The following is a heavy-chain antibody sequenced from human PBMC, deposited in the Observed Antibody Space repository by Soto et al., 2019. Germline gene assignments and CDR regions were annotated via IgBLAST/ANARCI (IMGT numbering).Heavy chain of an antibody. V-gene: IGHV4-28*01. J-gene: IGHJ3*02. CDR2: IYYSGST. CDR3: ARNQNCSGGSCYRPIGAFDI. CDR1: GYSISSSNW. D-gene: IGHD2-15*01. Sequence: QVQLQESGPGLVKPSDTLSLTCAVSGYSISSSNWWGWIRQPPEKGLEWIGYIYYSGSTYYNPSLKIRVTMSVDTSKNQFSLKLSSVTAVDTAVYYCARNQNCSGGSCYRPIGAFDIWGQGTMVTVSS.